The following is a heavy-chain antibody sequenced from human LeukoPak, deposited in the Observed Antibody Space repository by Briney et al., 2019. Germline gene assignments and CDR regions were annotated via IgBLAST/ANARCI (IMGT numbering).Heavy chain of an antibody. D-gene: IGHD2/OR15-2a*01. Sequence: PGGSLRLSCAASGFTFSTYWMDWVRQVPGKGLVWVSRINSDGSNKGYADSVKGRFTISRDNAKNTLYLQMNSLRVEDTALYYCARARERTFLDIWGQGTMVTVSS. J-gene: IGHJ3*02. V-gene: IGHV3-74*01. CDR2: INSDGSNK. CDR1: GFTFSTYW. CDR3: ARARERTFLDI.